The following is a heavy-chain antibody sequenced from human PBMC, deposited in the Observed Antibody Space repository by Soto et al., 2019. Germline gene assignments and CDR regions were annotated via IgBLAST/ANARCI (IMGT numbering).Heavy chain of an antibody. Sequence: ASVKVSCKASGYTFTSYAMHWVRQAPGQRLEWMGWINAGNGNTKYSQKLQGRVTMTTDTSTSTAYMELRSLRSDDTAVYYCARDGDYDILTGYYTPCAYWGQGTLVTVSS. CDR2: INAGNGNT. CDR3: ARDGDYDILTGYYTPCAY. D-gene: IGHD3-9*01. V-gene: IGHV1-3*01. CDR1: GYTFTSYA. J-gene: IGHJ4*02.